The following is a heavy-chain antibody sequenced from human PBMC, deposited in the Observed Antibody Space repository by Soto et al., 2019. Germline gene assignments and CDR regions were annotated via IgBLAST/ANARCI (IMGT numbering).Heavy chain of an antibody. V-gene: IGHV1-69*01. CDR2: IIPIFGSA. D-gene: IGHD6-19*01. Sequence: QVQLVQSGAEVKKPGSSVRVSCKASGGTFSTFGLSWVRLAPGHGLEWMGGIIPIFGSATYAQKFKGRVTITADESTNTGYMDLSSLRSEDTALYYCARDRVGRQWLVWGPVDYWGQGTLVIVSS. CDR3: ARDRVGRQWLVWGPVDY. CDR1: GGTFSTFG. J-gene: IGHJ4*02.